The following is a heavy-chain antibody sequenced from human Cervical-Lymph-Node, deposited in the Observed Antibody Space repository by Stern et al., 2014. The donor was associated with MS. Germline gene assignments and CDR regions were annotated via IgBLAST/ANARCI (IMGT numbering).Heavy chain of an antibody. D-gene: IGHD2-2*01. CDR1: GGPFTPYP. Sequence: VQLVESGAELKKPGSSVKVSCKASGGPFTPYPIPWVRPAPGQGLEWMGRIIPALNVANYAQKFQGRLTITADKSTSTAYMEMSSLRSDDTAVYYCAGPAPLDWGQGTLVTVSS. V-gene: IGHV1-69*09. CDR3: AGPAPLD. J-gene: IGHJ4*02. CDR2: IIPALNVA.